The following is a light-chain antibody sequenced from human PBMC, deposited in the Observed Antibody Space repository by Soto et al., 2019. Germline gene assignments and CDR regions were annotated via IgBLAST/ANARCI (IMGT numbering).Light chain of an antibody. CDR3: AAWDDNLSEWL. V-gene: IGLV1-47*01. CDR1: SSNIGNNN. CDR2: KND. Sequence: QSVLTQPPSASGTPGQRVTISCSGSSSNIGNNNVYWYQQFPGTAPRLLIYKNDQRPSGVPDRFSGSKSGTSASLAISGLRSEDDSDYYCAAWDDNLSEWLFGGGTQLTVL. J-gene: IGLJ3*02.